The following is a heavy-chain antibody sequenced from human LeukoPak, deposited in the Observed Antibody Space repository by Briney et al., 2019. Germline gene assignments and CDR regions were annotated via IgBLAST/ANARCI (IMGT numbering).Heavy chain of an antibody. V-gene: IGHV4-4*07. Sequence: SETLSLTCTVSGGSISTYYWSWIRQPAGKGLEWIGRIHTSGSTNYNSSLKTRVAMSLDTSKNQSSLNLTSVTAADTAVYYCARETRESRYFDLWGRGTPVTVSS. D-gene: IGHD4-23*01. CDR3: ARETRESRYFDL. CDR2: IHTSGST. J-gene: IGHJ2*01. CDR1: GGSISTYY.